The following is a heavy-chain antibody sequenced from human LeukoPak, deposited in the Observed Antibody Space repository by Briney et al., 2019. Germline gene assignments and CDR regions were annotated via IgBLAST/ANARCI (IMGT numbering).Heavy chain of an antibody. Sequence: GGSLRLSCAASGFTFSSYAMHWVRQAPGKGLEYVSAISSNGGSTYYANSVKGRFTISRDNSKNTLYLQMGSLRAEDMAVYYCAREGGQGRVDYWGQGTLVTVSS. J-gene: IGHJ4*02. CDR3: AREGGQGRVDY. V-gene: IGHV3-64*01. CDR2: ISSNGGST. CDR1: GFTFSSYA.